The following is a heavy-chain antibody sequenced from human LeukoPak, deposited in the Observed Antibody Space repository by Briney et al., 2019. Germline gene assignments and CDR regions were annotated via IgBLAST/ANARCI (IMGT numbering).Heavy chain of an antibody. Sequence: SETLSLTCTVSGGSISSSSYYWGWIRQPPGKGLEWIGEINHSGSTDYNPSLKSRVTISVDTSKNQFSLKLSSVTAADTAVYYCARLGYSSGWYIDHWGQGTLVTVSS. CDR2: INHSGST. D-gene: IGHD6-19*01. CDR1: GGSISSSSYY. V-gene: IGHV4-39*07. J-gene: IGHJ4*02. CDR3: ARLGYSSGWYIDH.